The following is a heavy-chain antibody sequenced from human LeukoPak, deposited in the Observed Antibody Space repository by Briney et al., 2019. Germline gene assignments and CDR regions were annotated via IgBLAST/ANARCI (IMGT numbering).Heavy chain of an antibody. CDR2: ISYDGSNK. J-gene: IGHJ4*02. V-gene: IGHV3-30*18. Sequence: GRSLRLSCAASGFTFSSYGMHWVRQAPGKGLEWVAVISYDGSNKYYADSVKGRFTISRDNSKNTLYLQMNSLRAEDTAVYYCAKVATYDYDSSGYYVDYWGQGTLVTVSS. CDR1: GFTFSSYG. D-gene: IGHD3-22*01. CDR3: AKVATYDYDSSGYYVDY.